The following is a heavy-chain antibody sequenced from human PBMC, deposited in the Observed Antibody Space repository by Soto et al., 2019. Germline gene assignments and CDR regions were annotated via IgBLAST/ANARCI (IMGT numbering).Heavy chain of an antibody. Sequence: EAQLVESGGGLVQPGRSLRLSCAASGFPFDDYAMHWVRQAPGKGLEWVSGISWNSGTIAYADSVKGRFTISRDNAKNSLYLQLNSLRPEDTAFYFCAKDFRVDSLGPIDYWGQGTLVTVSS. CDR2: ISWNSGTI. CDR3: AKDFRVDSLGPIDY. D-gene: IGHD2-15*01. CDR1: GFPFDDYA. V-gene: IGHV3-9*01. J-gene: IGHJ4*02.